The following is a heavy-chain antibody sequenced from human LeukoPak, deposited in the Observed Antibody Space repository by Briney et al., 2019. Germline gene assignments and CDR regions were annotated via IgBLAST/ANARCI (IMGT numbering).Heavy chain of an antibody. V-gene: IGHV1-69*13. CDR2: IIPIFGTV. Sequence: ASVKVSCKASGGTFISYDLSWVRQAPGQGLEWMGGIIPIFGTVNYAQKFQGRVTITADESTSTAYMELSSLRSEDTAVYYCARYDYYHYGMDVWGKGTTVTVSS. J-gene: IGHJ6*04. CDR3: ARYDYYHYGMDV. CDR1: GGTFISYD.